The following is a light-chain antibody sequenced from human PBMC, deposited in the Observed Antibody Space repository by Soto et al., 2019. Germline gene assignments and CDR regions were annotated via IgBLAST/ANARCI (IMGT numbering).Light chain of an antibody. Sequence: EIVMTQSPATLSVSPGERATLSCRASQSFTSNLAWYQQKPGQAPRLLIYGASTRATDIPARFSGSGSGTEFTLTISSLQSEDFAVYYCQQYNNWPPPITFGQGTRLEIK. CDR1: QSFTSN. CDR3: QQYNNWPPPIT. J-gene: IGKJ5*01. CDR2: GAS. V-gene: IGKV3-15*01.